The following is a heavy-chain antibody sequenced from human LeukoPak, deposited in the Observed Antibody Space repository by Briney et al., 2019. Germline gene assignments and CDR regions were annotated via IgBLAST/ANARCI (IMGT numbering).Heavy chain of an antibody. V-gene: IGHV4-4*07. D-gene: IGHD6-6*01. CDR3: TRVWTRFSSVF. Sequence: SETLSLTCTVSGASVNDYYWGWVRQPAGKGLDWIGRIYSSESNPHTNYNPSLKSRVTLSVDTSTNQVSLKLNSVTAADTAVYYCTRVWTRFSSVFWGQGVLVTVSS. J-gene: IGHJ4*02. CDR2: IYSSESNPHT. CDR1: GASVNDYY.